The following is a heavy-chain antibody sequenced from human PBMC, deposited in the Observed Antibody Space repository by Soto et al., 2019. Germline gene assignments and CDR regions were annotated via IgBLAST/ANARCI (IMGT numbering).Heavy chain of an antibody. CDR2: ISYDGSNK. Sequence: TGGSMRLSCAASGFTFSSYAIHWARQAPGKGLEWVAVISYDGSNKYYADSVKGRFTISRDNSKNTLYLQMNSLRAGDTAVYYCARGSGSSWTYYFDYWGQGTLVTVSS. D-gene: IGHD6-13*01. J-gene: IGHJ4*02. CDR1: GFTFSSYA. CDR3: ARGSGSSWTYYFDY. V-gene: IGHV3-30-3*01.